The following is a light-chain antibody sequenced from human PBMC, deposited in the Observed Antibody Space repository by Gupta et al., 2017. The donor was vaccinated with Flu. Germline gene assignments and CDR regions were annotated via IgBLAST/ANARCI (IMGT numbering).Light chain of an antibody. Sequence: GTNSDVAYNFVSWHQHHPGEAPKLLIYDVSRRPSGISYRFSGSNFGSTASLTISGLQVEDEAVYFCSSYTSSTARVFGTGTEVTVL. CDR3: SSYTSSTARV. CDR1: NSDVAYNF. V-gene: IGLV2-14*03. J-gene: IGLJ1*01. CDR2: DVS.